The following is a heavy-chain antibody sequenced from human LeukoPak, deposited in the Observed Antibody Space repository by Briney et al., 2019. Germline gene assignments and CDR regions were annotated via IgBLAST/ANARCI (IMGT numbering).Heavy chain of an antibody. J-gene: IGHJ4*02. CDR3: ARVYMVRGHVDY. Sequence: ASVKVSCKASGYTFTGYYMHWVRQAPGQGLEWMGWINPNSGGTNYAQKFQGRVTMTRDTSISTAYMELSRLRSDDTAVYYCARVYMVRGHVDYWGQGTLVTVSS. CDR2: INPNSGGT. D-gene: IGHD3-10*01. CDR1: GYTFTGYY. V-gene: IGHV1-2*02.